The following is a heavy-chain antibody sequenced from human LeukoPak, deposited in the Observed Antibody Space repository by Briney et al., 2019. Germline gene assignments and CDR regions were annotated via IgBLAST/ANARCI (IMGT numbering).Heavy chain of an antibody. J-gene: IGHJ4*02. CDR1: GFTFSSYA. D-gene: IGHD6-19*01. CDR2: ISSNGGST. Sequence: PGGSLRLSCAASGFTFSSYAMHWVRQAPGKGLEYVSAISSNGGSTYYANSVKGRFTISRDNSKNTLYLQMGSLRAEDRAVYYCAREGYSSGWYYFDYWGQGTLVTVSS. CDR3: AREGYSSGWYYFDY. V-gene: IGHV3-64*01.